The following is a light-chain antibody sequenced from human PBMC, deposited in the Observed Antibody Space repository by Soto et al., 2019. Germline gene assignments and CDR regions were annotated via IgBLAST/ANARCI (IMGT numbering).Light chain of an antibody. J-gene: IGKJ5*01. CDR3: QKYDNAPLT. CDR1: QDISSY. Sequence: DIQMTPSPSSLSASIGDRVTITCRATQDISSYLAWYQQTPGEVPKLLIYAASTLQSGVPSRFGGSGSGTDFTLTISSLRPEDVATYYCQKYDNAPLTFGQGTRREIK. V-gene: IGKV1-27*01. CDR2: AAS.